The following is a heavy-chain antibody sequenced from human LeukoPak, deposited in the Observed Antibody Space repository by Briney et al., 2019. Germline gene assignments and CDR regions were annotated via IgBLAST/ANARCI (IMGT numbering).Heavy chain of an antibody. CDR3: AREGPYSDSSRSRFDY. J-gene: IGHJ4*02. CDR1: GYTFTGYY. CDR2: INPSGGST. Sequence: ASVKVSCKASGYTFTGYYIHWVRQAPGQGLEWTGIINPSGGSTSYAQKFQGRVTMTRDTSTSTVYMELSSLRSEDTAVYYCAREGPYSDSSRSRFDYWGQGTLVTVSS. V-gene: IGHV1-46*01. D-gene: IGHD6-6*01.